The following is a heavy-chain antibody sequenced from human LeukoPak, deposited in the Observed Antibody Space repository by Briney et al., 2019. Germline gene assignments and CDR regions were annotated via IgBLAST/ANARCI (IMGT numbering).Heavy chain of an antibody. CDR3: ARLGRTTSGEGLDY. CDR2: ISYSGNT. Sequence: GSLRLPCTVSGGSISSQYWSWIRQPPGKGLEWIGYISYSGNTNYNPSLKSRVTISVDTSKNQFSLKLTSVTAEDTAVYYCARLGRTTSGEGLDYWGQGTLVTVSS. D-gene: IGHD2-2*01. V-gene: IGHV4-59*11. J-gene: IGHJ4*02. CDR1: GGSISSQY.